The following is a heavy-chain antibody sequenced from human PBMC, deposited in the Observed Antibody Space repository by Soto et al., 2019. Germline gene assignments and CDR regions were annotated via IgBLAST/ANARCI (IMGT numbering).Heavy chain of an antibody. CDR2: IYHSGST. CDR1: GGSISSYY. CDR3: ARDKITGLFDY. V-gene: IGHV4-34*01. Sequence: SETLSLTCTVSGGSISSYYWSWIRQPPGKGLEWIGEIYHSGSTNYNPSLKSRVTISVDTSKNQFSLKLTSVTAADTAVYYCARDKITGLFDYWGQGTLVTVSS. D-gene: IGHD2-8*02. J-gene: IGHJ4*02.